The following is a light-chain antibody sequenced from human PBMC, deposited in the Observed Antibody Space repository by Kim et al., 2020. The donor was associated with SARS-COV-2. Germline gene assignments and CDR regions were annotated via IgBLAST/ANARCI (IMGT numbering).Light chain of an antibody. CDR1: QDISTW. V-gene: IGKV1-5*03. J-gene: IGKJ1*01. CDR3: QHYDGYST. CDR2: KAS. Sequence: DIQMTQSPSTLSAYVGDRVTITCRASQDISTWLAWYQHKPGQAPKFLFYKASSLQRGVPSRFSASGSGTDFTLTINGLQPDDVATYYCQHYDGYSTFGQGTKVDIK.